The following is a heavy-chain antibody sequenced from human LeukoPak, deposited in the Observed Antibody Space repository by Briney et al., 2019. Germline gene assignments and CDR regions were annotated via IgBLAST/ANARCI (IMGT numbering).Heavy chain of an antibody. CDR2: IVPMFNTT. CDR3: ASPPSGDGGSFEY. CDR1: GGTFSTYA. D-gene: IGHD3-10*01. V-gene: IGHV1-69*13. Sequence: SVKVSCKASGGTFSTYAISWVRQAPGQGLEWMGGIVPMFNTTNYAQKFQGRVTITADESTSTAYVELSSLRSDDTAVYYCASPPSGDGGSFEYWGQGTLVTVSS. J-gene: IGHJ4*02.